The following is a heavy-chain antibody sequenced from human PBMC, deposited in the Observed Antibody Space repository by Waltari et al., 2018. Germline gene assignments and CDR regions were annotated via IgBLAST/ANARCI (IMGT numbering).Heavy chain of an antibody. V-gene: IGHV1-69*08. D-gene: IGHD3-3*01. Sequence: QVQLVQSGAEVKKPGSSVKVSCKASGATFSSYTISWVRQAPGQGLEWMGRIIPILGIANYAQKFQGRVTITADKSTSTAYMELSSLRSEDTAVYYCARDRSDFWSGPLDYWGQGTLVTVSS. CDR3: ARDRSDFWSGPLDY. CDR1: GATFSSYT. J-gene: IGHJ4*02. CDR2: IIPILGIA.